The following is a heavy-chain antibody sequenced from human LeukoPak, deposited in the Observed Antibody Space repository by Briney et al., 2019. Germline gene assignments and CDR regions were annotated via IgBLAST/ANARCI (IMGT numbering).Heavy chain of an antibody. CDR1: GYTFTSYD. CDR3: ARALGEYTDNWFDP. J-gene: IGHJ5*02. Sequence: ASVKVSCKASGYTFTSYDISWVRQATGQGLEWMGWMNPNSGNTGYAQKFQGRVTMTRNTSISTAYMELSSLRSEDTAVYYCARALGEYTDNWFDPWGQGTLVTVSS. V-gene: IGHV1-8*01. CDR2: MNPNSGNT. D-gene: IGHD6-6*01.